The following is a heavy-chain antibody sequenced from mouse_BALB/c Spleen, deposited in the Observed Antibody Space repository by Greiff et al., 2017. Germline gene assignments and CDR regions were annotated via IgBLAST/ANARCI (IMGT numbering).Heavy chain of an antibody. CDR3: TRDYPLYAMDY. J-gene: IGHJ4*01. D-gene: IGHD5-5*01. Sequence: EVMLVESGGGLVKPGGSLKLSCAASGFTFSSYTMSWVRQTPEKRLEWVATISSGGSYTYYPDSVKGRFTISRDNAKNTLYLQMSSLKSEDTAMYYCTRDYPLYAMDYWGQGTSVTVSS. V-gene: IGHV5-6-4*01. CDR2: ISSGGSYT. CDR1: GFTFSSYT.